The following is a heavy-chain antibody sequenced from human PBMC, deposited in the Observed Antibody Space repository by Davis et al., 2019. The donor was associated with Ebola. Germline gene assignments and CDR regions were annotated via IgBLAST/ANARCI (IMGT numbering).Heavy chain of an antibody. CDR2: IRSKANSYAT. D-gene: IGHD4-11*01. Sequence: GESPKISCAASGFTFSGSAMHWVRQASGKGLEWVGRIRSKANSYATAYAASVKGRFTISRDDSKNTAYLQMNSLKTEDTAVYYCTVTTTHDDYWGQGTLVTVSS. V-gene: IGHV3-73*01. J-gene: IGHJ4*02. CDR3: TVTTTHDDY. CDR1: GFTFSGSA.